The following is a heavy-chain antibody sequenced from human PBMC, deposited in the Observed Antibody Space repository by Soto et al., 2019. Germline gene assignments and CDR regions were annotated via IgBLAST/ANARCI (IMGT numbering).Heavy chain of an antibody. CDR2: ISGSGGST. V-gene: IGHV3-23*01. CDR1: GFTFSSYA. CDR3: AKYTAMVYWYFDL. Sequence: EVQLLESGGGLVQPGGSLRLSCAASGFTFSSYAMSWVRQAPGKGLEWVSAISGSGGSTYYADSVKGRFTIARDNSKNTLYLQMNSLRAEDTAVYYCAKYTAMVYWYFDLWGRGTLVTVSS. D-gene: IGHD5-18*01. J-gene: IGHJ2*01.